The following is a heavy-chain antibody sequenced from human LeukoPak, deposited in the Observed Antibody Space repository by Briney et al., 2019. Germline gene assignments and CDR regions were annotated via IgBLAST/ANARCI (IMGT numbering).Heavy chain of an antibody. CDR3: ARDVFHGSGSPYFDS. V-gene: IGHV3-48*04. J-gene: IGHJ4*02. Sequence: QAGGSLRLSCAASGFTFSSHSMHWVRQAPGKGLERISYISISTSTIYYADSVKGRFTISRDNAKNSLYLQMNSLRAEDTAVYYCARDVFHGSGSPYFDSWGQGTLVTVSS. D-gene: IGHD3-10*01. CDR1: GFTFSSHS. CDR2: ISISTSTI.